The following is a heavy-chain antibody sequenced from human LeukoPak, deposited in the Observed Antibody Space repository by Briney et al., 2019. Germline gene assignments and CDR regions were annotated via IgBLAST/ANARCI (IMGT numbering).Heavy chain of an antibody. CDR1: GASINSASYY. CDR2: ISYTGST. CDR3: ARHSGLRSPFDP. V-gene: IGHV4-39*01. J-gene: IGHJ5*02. D-gene: IGHD3-3*01. Sequence: PSETLSLTCTVSGASINSASYYWSWIRQLPGKGLEWIGYISYTGSTYYNPSLKSRITISVDMSKNQFSLKLSSVTAADTALYYCARHSGLRSPFDPWGQGTLVTVTS.